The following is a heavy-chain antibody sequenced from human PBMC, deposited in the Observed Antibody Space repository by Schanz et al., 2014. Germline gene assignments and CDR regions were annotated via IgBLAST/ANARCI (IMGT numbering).Heavy chain of an antibody. D-gene: IGHD2-21*01. CDR3: ARKSLVSAHYDS. CDR2: LSANGDST. CDR1: GFTLSNYA. Sequence: EVQLVESGGGLVQPWVSLRLSCAAPGFTLSNYAMHWVRQTPDKGLEWVSGLSANGDSTFYSSSVKGRFTISRDISKNTLYLQMGSLRAEDVAVYYCARKSLVSAHYDSWGQGTLVTVSS. V-gene: IGHV3-64*01. J-gene: IGHJ4*02.